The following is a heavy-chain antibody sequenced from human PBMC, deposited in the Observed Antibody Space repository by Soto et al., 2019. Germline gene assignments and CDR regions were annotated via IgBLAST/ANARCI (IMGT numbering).Heavy chain of an antibody. V-gene: IGHV3-23*01. D-gene: IGHD6-6*01. CDR2: ISGSGSST. CDR1: GFIFSNYA. J-gene: IGHJ4*02. CDR3: ARDSRGGAARRPTFYY. Sequence: GGSLRLSCAASGFIFSNYAMSWVRQAPGKGLEWVSFISGSGSSTYYADSVKGRFTISRGNSKNTLYLQMNSLRAEDAGIYYCARDSRGGAARRPTFYYWGRGTLVTVSS.